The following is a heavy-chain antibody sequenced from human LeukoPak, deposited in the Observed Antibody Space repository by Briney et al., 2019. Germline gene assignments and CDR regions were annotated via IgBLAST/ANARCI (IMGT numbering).Heavy chain of an antibody. Sequence: GGSLRLSCAASGFTFSSYWMSWVRQAPGKGLEWVSSISSSSSYIYYADSVKGRFTISRDNSKNTLYVQLNSLRPDDTAVYYCAKDSSDYYFDYWGQGTLVTVSS. D-gene: IGHD3-22*01. CDR1: GFTFSSYW. J-gene: IGHJ4*02. V-gene: IGHV3-21*01. CDR3: AKDSSDYYFDY. CDR2: ISSSSSYI.